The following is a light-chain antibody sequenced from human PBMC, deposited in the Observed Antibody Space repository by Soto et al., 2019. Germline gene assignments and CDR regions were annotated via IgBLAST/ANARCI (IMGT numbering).Light chain of an antibody. CDR3: CSHRGYISFYV. CDR2: EVS. J-gene: IGLJ1*01. Sequence: QSVLTQPPSASGSPGQSVAISCTGTSSDVGGYNYVSWYQQHPGKVPKLIISEVSNRPSGVSNRFSGSKSGNTASLTISGLQAEDEADYYCCSHRGYISFYVFGTGTKVTVL. V-gene: IGLV2-14*01. CDR1: SSDVGGYNY.